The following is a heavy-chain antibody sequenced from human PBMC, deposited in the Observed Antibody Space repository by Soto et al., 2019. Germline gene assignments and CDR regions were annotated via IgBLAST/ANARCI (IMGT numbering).Heavy chain of an antibody. J-gene: IGHJ4*02. CDR1: GYTFNTYY. V-gene: IGHV1-46*02. D-gene: IGHD2-21*02. Sequence: ASVKVSCKPSGYTFNTYYLHWVRQAPGQALEWMGVIHPSGGGTTYAQKFLGRVTVTRDTSTSTVFMELSSLRSDDTAVYYCARGGHIAVVTASFDYWGQGTLVSVSS. CDR2: IHPSGGGT. CDR3: ARGGHIAVVTASFDY.